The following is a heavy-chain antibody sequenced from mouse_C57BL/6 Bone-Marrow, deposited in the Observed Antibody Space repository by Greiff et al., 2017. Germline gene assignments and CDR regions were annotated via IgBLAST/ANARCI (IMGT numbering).Heavy chain of an antibody. CDR1: GYTFTSYG. V-gene: IGHV1-81*01. Sequence: QVQLQQSGAELARPGASVKLSCKASGYTFTSYGISWVKQRTGQGLEWIGEIYPRSGNAYYNENVKGKATLTDNKYSSTSYMVLRSLTSENSAVYCCARVTSVVGNFDVWGTGTTVTVSS. D-gene: IGHD1-1*01. J-gene: IGHJ1*03. CDR2: IYPRSGNA. CDR3: ARVTSVVGNFDV.